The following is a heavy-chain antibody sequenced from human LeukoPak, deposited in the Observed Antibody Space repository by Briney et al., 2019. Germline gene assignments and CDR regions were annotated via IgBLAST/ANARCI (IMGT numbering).Heavy chain of an antibody. Sequence: ASVKVSCKVSGYTLTELSMHWVRQAPGQGLEWMGIINPSGGSTSYAQKFQGRVTMTRDTSTSTVYMELSNLRSEDTAVYYCARTVSSWPDADYWGQGTLVTVSS. CDR1: GYTLTELS. CDR2: INPSGGST. D-gene: IGHD6-13*01. J-gene: IGHJ4*02. CDR3: ARTVSSWPDADY. V-gene: IGHV1-46*01.